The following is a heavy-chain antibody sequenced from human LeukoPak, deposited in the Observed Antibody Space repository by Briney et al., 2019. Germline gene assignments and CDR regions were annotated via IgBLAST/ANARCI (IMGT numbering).Heavy chain of an antibody. CDR3: AREARNTYFDL. CDR2: IYYSGST. J-gene: IGHJ2*01. CDR1: GGSISSGGYS. V-gene: IGHV4-30-2*05. D-gene: IGHD6-6*01. Sequence: SQTLSLTCAVSGGSISSGGYSWSWLRQPPGKGLEWIGYIYYSGSTYYNPSLKSRVTISVDTSKNQFSLKLSSVTAAGTAVYYCAREARNTYFDLWGRGTLVTVSS.